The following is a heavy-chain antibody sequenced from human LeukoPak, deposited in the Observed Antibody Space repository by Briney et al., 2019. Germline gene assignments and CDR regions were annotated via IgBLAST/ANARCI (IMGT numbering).Heavy chain of an antibody. V-gene: IGHV3-7*05. J-gene: IGHJ4*02. Sequence: PGGSLRLSCTASGFTFSNYWMNWVRQAPGKGLEWVDNIKPDGSEKYYVDSVKGRFTISRDNAKNSLYLQMNRLRVDDTAVYYCARRESVSHSLPFDYWGQGTLVTVSS. D-gene: IGHD2-15*01. CDR1: GFTFSNYW. CDR3: ARRESVSHSLPFDY. CDR2: IKPDGSEK.